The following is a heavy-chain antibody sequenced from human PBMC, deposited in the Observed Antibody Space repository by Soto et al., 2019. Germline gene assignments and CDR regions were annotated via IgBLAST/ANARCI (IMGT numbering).Heavy chain of an antibody. V-gene: IGHV3-30*18. CDR1: GFTFSSYG. CDR3: AKNYAPRPAAGHFDY. D-gene: IGHD6-13*01. CDR2: ISYDGSNK. J-gene: IGHJ4*02. Sequence: QVQLVESGGGVVQPGRSLRLSCAASGFTFSSYGMHWVRQAPGKGLEWVAVISYDGSNKYYADSVKGRFTISRDNSKNTLYLQMNSLRAEDTAVYYCAKNYAPRPAAGHFDYWGQGTLVTVSS.